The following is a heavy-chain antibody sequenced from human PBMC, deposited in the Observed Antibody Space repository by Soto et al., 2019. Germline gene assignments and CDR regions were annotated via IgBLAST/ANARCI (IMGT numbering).Heavy chain of an antibody. Sequence: PGGSLRLSCAASGFTFSSYWMSWVRQAPGKGLEWVANIKQDGSEKYYVDSVKGRFTISRDNAKNSLYLQMNSLRAEDTAVYYCAREVDDFWSGYSLLDYWGQGTLVTVSS. CDR2: IKQDGSEK. J-gene: IGHJ4*02. CDR1: GFTFSSYW. V-gene: IGHV3-7*01. D-gene: IGHD3-3*01. CDR3: AREVDDFWSGYSLLDY.